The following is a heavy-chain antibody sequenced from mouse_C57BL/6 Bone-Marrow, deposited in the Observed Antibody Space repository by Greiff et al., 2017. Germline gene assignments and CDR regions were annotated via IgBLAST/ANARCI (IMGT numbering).Heavy chain of an antibody. CDR3: LPSSYLYWYFDV. CDR2: IYPGDGDT. D-gene: IGHD1-1*01. Sequence: QVQLKESGPELVKPGASVKISCKASGYAFSSSWMNWVKQRPGKGLEWIGRIYPGDGDTNYNGKFKGKATLTADKSSSTAYMQLSSLTSEDSAVYCCLPSSYLYWYFDVWGTGTTVTVSS. V-gene: IGHV1-82*01. CDR1: GYAFSSSW. J-gene: IGHJ1*03.